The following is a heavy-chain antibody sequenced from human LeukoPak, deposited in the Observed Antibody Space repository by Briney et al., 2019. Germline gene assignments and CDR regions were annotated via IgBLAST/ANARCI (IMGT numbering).Heavy chain of an antibody. CDR1: GGSFSGYY. CDR2: ISSSGSTI. Sequence: LSLTCAVYGGSFSGYYWSWIRQAPGKGLEWVSYISSSGSTIYYADSVKGRFTISRDNAKNSLYLQMNSLRAEDTAVYYCAGPKYSGSFGAAYWGQGTLVTVSS. V-gene: IGHV3-11*04. CDR3: AGPKYSGSFGAAY. J-gene: IGHJ4*02. D-gene: IGHD1-26*01.